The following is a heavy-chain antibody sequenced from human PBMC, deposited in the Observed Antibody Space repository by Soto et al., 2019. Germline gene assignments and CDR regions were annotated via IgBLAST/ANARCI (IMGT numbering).Heavy chain of an antibody. CDR2: IYPGDSDT. J-gene: IGHJ4*02. CDR1: GYSFNSNW. D-gene: IGHD6-19*01. Sequence: GESLKISCKGSGYSFNSNWIGWVRQMPGEGLERMGIIYPGDSDTRYSPSFQGQVTIPADKSITTAYLQWSSLRASDSAMYYCARLFDTSGWYDYWGQGTLVTVSS. CDR3: ARLFDTSGWYDY. V-gene: IGHV5-51*01.